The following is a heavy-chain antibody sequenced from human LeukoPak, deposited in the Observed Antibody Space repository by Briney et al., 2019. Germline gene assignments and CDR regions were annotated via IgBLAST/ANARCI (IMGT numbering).Heavy chain of an antibody. Sequence: SVKVSCKASGGTFSSNAISWVRQAPGQGLEWMGGIIPIFGTANYAQKFQGRVTITADESTSTAYMELSSLRSEDTAVYYCATEMATIQGAFDIWGQGTMVTVSS. D-gene: IGHD5-24*01. J-gene: IGHJ3*02. CDR2: IIPIFGTA. V-gene: IGHV1-69*13. CDR3: ATEMATIQGAFDI. CDR1: GGTFSSNA.